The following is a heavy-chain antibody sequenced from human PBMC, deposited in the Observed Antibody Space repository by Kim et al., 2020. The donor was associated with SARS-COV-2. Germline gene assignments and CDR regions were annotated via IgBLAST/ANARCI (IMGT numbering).Heavy chain of an antibody. V-gene: IGHV1-8*01. CDR2: MYPNGGNT. CDR1: GYTFTSYE. D-gene: IGHD5-18*01. CDR3: AREDSYGLDNWFDP. Sequence: ASVKVSCKASGYTFTSYEINWVRQAAGKGLEWIGSMYPNGGNTAYAQKFQGRVTMTRNNAMSTAYMELRNLKSEDTAMYYCAREDSYGLDNWFDPWGQGTQVTVAS. J-gene: IGHJ5*02.